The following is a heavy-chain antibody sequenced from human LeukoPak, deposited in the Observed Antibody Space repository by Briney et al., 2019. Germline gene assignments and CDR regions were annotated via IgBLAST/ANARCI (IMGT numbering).Heavy chain of an antibody. Sequence: PGGSLRLSCAASGFTFRNYAMNWVRQAPVKGLEWVSGISGSGSSTYYGDSVMGRFTISRDNSKSTLSLEMNSLRAEDTAIYYCTKAKYTSGNWFDPWGQGTLVTVSS. J-gene: IGHJ5*02. CDR3: TKAKYTSGNWFDP. CDR2: ISGSGSST. D-gene: IGHD5-18*01. V-gene: IGHV3-23*01. CDR1: GFTFRNYA.